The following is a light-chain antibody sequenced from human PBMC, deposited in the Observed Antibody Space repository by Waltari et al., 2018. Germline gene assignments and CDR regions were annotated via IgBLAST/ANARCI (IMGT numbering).Light chain of an antibody. CDR3: QVWASSTDHHAV. CDR1: DIGSKS. CDR2: YDS. Sequence: SYVLTQPPSVSVAPGQTARITCGGNDIGSKSVHWYKQKPGQAPVLVIFYDSDRPSGIPERFSGSNSGNTATLSISRVEAGDEAGYYCQVWASSTDHHAVFGGGTQLTVL. J-gene: IGLJ7*01. V-gene: IGLV3-21*04.